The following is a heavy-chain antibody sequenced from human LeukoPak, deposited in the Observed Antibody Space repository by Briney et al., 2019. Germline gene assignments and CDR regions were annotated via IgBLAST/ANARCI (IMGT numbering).Heavy chain of an antibody. J-gene: IGHJ1*01. CDR2: IKTDGSEK. D-gene: IGHD3-22*01. CDR1: GFTFSNYW. V-gene: IGHV3-7*01. Sequence: GGCLRLSYEGSGFTFSNYWMGWVRQAPGKGLQWVANIKTDGSEKYYVDSVKGRFTISRDNAKNSLYLQMNSLRAEDTAVYYCATYSSLNRREFQYWGQGTLLTVSS. CDR3: ATYSSLNRREFQY.